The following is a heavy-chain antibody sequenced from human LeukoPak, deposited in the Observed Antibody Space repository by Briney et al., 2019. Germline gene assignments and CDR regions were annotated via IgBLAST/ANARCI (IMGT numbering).Heavy chain of an antibody. CDR1: ENTFTGHY. D-gene: IGHD1-26*01. CDR3: ARGGGGSYFGFDY. J-gene: IGHJ4*02. CDR2: ISPDNGGT. V-gene: IGHV1-2*02. Sequence: ASVKVSCKASENTFTGHYVHWVRQAPGQGLEWMGWISPDNGGTNYAQKFRGRVTMTRDTSIRTAYMELSRLGSDDTAVYYCARGGGGSYFGFDYWGQGTLVTVSS.